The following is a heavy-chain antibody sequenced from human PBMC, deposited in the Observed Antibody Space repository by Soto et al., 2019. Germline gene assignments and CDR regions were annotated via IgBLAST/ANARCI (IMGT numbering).Heavy chain of an antibody. D-gene: IGHD1-26*01. CDR2: IKQDGSEK. V-gene: IGHV3-7*03. J-gene: IGHJ6*02. CDR1: GFTFSSYW. Sequence: GGSLRLSCAASGFTFSSYWISWVRQAPGKGQEWVANIKQDGSEKYYVDSVKGRFTISRDNAKNSLYLQMNSLRAEDTAVYYCAKSPSGSLKMYYYYGMDVWGQGTTVTVSS. CDR3: AKSPSGSLKMYYYYGMDV.